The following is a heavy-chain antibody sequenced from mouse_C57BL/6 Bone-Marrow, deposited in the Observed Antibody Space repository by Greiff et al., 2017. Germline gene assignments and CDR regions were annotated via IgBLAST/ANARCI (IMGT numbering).Heavy chain of an antibody. V-gene: IGHV1-15*01. D-gene: IGHD1-1*01. Sequence: VQLQESGAELVRPGASVTLSCKASGYTFTDYEMHWVKQTPVHGLEWIGAIDPETGGTAYNQKFKGKAILTADKSSSTAYMELRSLTSEDSAVYYCTRQDTTVVWGQGTTLTVSS. J-gene: IGHJ2*01. CDR1: GYTFTDYE. CDR2: IDPETGGT. CDR3: TRQDTTVV.